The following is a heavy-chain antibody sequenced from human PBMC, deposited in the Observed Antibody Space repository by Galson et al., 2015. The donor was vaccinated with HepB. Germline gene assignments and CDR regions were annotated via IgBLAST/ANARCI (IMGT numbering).Heavy chain of an antibody. J-gene: IGHJ3*02. Sequence: SLRLSCAASGFTFSGSAMHWVRQASGKGLEWVGRIRSKANSYATAYAASVKGRFTISRDDSKNTAYLRMNSLKTEDTAVYYCTRQRDYYDTRSGAFDIWGQGTMVTVSS. CDR2: IRSKANSYAT. CDR3: TRQRDYYDTRSGAFDI. CDR1: GFTFSGSA. V-gene: IGHV3-73*01. D-gene: IGHD3-22*01.